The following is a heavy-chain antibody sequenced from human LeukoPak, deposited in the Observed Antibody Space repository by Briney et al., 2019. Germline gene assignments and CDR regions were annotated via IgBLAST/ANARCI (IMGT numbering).Heavy chain of an antibody. CDR1: GYTFTGYY. D-gene: IGHD1-26*01. J-gene: IGHJ5*02. CDR2: FNPNSGGT. V-gene: IGHV1-2*06. Sequence: ASVKVSCTASGYTFTGYYMHWVRQAPGQGLEWMGRFNPNSGGTNYAQKFQARVTMTRDTSISTAYMELSRLTSDDTAVYYCVRAISATNLNWFDPWGQGTLVTVSS. CDR3: VRAISATNLNWFDP.